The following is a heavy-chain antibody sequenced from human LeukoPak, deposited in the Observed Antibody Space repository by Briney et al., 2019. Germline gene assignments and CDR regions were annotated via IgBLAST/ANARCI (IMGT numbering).Heavy chain of an antibody. CDR1: GFTFSGYA. Sequence: GGSLRLSCVASGFTFSGYAMSWVRQAPGKGLQWVSTISRSGDNTYYADSVKGRFTISRDNSKNTLYVQMNSLRAEDTAIYYCAKAGANWFDPWGQGTLVTVSS. J-gene: IGHJ5*02. V-gene: IGHV3-23*01. D-gene: IGHD3-10*01. CDR2: ISRSGDNT. CDR3: AKAGANWFDP.